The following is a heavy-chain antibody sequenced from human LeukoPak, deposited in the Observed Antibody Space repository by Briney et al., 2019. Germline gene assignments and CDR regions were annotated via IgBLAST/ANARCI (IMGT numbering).Heavy chain of an antibody. J-gene: IGHJ4*02. CDR3: ARDSLRTLYCSSTSCYPPDY. D-gene: IGHD2-2*01. CDR1: GYTFTSYG. CDR2: ISAYNGNT. Sequence: GASVKVSCKASGYTFTSYGISWVRQAPGQGLEWMGWISAYNGNTNYAQKLQGRVTMTTDTSTSTAYMELRSLRSDDTAVYYCARDSLRTLYCSSTSCYPPDYWGQGTLVTVSS. V-gene: IGHV1-18*01.